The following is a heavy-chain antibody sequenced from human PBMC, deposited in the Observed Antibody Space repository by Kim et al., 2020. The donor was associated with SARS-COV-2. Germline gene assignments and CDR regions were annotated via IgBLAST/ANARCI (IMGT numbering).Heavy chain of an antibody. V-gene: IGHV3-53*01. Sequence: ADAVSGRFTISRDKYKNIVYIKMNSVRVEDTAVYFCARDRGGTGAVFDYWGQGTLVTVSS. D-gene: IGHD3-16*01. J-gene: IGHJ4*02. CDR3: ARDRGGTGAVFDY.